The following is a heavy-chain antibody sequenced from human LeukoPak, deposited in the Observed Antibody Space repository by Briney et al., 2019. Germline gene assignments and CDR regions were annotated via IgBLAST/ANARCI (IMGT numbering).Heavy chain of an antibody. D-gene: IGHD3-10*01. CDR2: ISGSGDNT. V-gene: IGHV3-23*01. CDR3: ARVTYGSGTYGAFDY. J-gene: IGHJ4*02. Sequence: GGSLRLSCAASGFTFSSHGMSWVRQAPGKGLEWVSTISGSGDNTYYADSVKGRFTISRDNSKNTLYLQMNGLRAEDTAVYYCARVTYGSGTYGAFDYWGQGTLVTVSS. CDR1: GFTFSSHG.